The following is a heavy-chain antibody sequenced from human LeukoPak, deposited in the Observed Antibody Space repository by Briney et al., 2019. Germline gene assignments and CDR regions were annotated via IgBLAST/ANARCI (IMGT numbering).Heavy chain of an antibody. J-gene: IGHJ6*02. Sequence: SETLSLTCTVSGGSISSYYWSWIRQPPGKGLEWIGYIYYSGSTNYNPSLKSRVTISVDTSKNQFSLKLSSVTAADTAAYYCASTSGYYYYGMDVWGQGTTVTVSS. V-gene: IGHV4-59*01. CDR2: IYYSGST. D-gene: IGHD2-15*01. CDR1: GGSISSYY. CDR3: ASTSGYYYYGMDV.